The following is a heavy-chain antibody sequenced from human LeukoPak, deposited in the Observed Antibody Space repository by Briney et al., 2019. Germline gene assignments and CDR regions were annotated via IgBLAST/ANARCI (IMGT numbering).Heavy chain of an antibody. D-gene: IGHD6-6*01. V-gene: IGHV5-51*01. CDR2: ISPGDSET. CDR3: ARRVYSSSSVYYYYYMDV. Sequence: GESLKISCKGSGYRFTNYWIGWVRQMPGKGLEWMGIISPGDSETRYSPSFQGHVTISADKSISTAYLQWSSLKASDTAMYYCARRVYSSSSVYYYYYMDVWGKGTTVTVSS. CDR1: GYRFTNYW. J-gene: IGHJ6*03.